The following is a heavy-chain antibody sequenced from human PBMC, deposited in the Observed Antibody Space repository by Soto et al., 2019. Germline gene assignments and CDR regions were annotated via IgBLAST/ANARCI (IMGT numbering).Heavy chain of an antibody. CDR3: ARGGTSRPDY. D-gene: IGHD6-6*01. J-gene: IGHJ4*02. V-gene: IGHV3-48*01. CDR2: SSSSSRSTI. CDR1: GFTFSSYG. Sequence: EVQLVESGGGLVQPGGSLRLSCVASGFTFSSYGMDWVRQAPGKWLEWVSYSSSSSRSTISYADSVKGRFTISRDNAKNSLYLQMNSLRAEDTAVYYCARGGTSRPDYRGQGTLVTVSS.